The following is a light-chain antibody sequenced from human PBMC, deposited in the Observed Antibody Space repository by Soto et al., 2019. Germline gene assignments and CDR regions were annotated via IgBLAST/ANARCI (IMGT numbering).Light chain of an antibody. CDR2: DAS. V-gene: IGKV3-11*01. J-gene: IGKJ4*01. Sequence: IVLTQSPGTLSLSPLDRPTLSCSASQSVSSYLAWSQQKPGQAPRLLIYDASNRATGIPARFSGSGSGTDFTLTISSLEPEDFAVYYCQQRSNWPRLTFGGGTKVDI. CDR1: QSVSSY. CDR3: QQRSNWPRLT.